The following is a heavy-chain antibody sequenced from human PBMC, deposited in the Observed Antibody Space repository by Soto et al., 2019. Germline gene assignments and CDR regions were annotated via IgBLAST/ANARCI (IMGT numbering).Heavy chain of an antibody. CDR1: GGSFSGYY. Sequence: SETLSLTCAVYGGSFSGYYWTWIRQPPGTGLEWIGEINHSGSTNYNPSLKSRVTISVDTSKNQFSLKLSSVTAADTAGYDCASRKSPTYFDYCGQGTLVTLSS. J-gene: IGHJ4*02. CDR3: ASRKSPTYFDY. V-gene: IGHV4-34*01. CDR2: INHSGST.